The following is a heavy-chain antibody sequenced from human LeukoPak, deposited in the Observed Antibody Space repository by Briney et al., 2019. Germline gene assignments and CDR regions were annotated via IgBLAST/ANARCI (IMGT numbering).Heavy chain of an antibody. CDR2: IKQDGSEE. CDR3: ARDSTRYYDSSGYKY. CDR1: GFTFRTYW. J-gene: IGHJ4*02. D-gene: IGHD3-22*01. V-gene: IGHV3-7*03. Sequence: GGSLRLSCAASGFTFRTYWMSWVRQAPGKGLEWVANIKQDGSEEYYADSVKGRFTISRDNAKNSLYLQMNSLRAEDTAMYYCARDSTRYYDSSGYKYWGQGTLVTVSS.